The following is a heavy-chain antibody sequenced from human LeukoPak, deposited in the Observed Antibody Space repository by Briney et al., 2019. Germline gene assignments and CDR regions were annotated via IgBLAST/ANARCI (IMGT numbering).Heavy chain of an antibody. CDR3: ARDQEGFDY. Sequence: GASVKVSCKASGYTFTNYYMHWVRQAPGQGLEWMGMINPSGDSTSYAQKFQGRVTVTRDTSTSTVHMELSGLRSEDTAVYYCARDQEGFDYWGQGTLVTVSS. V-gene: IGHV1-46*01. J-gene: IGHJ4*02. CDR1: GYTFTNYY. CDR2: INPSGDST.